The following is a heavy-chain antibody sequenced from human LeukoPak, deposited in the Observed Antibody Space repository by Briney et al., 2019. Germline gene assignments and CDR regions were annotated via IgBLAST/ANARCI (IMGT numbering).Heavy chain of an antibody. V-gene: IGHV4-59*08. J-gene: IGHJ4*02. CDR2: VYYSGST. D-gene: IGHD5-18*01. Sequence: SETLSLTCTVSGGSISTYYWSWIRQPPGKGLEWIGYVYYSGSTSYNPSLKSRVIISVDTSKNEFSLNVSSVTAADTAVYYCARHYGYSYGPDYWGQGTLVTVSS. CDR3: ARHYGYSYGPDY. CDR1: GGSISTYY.